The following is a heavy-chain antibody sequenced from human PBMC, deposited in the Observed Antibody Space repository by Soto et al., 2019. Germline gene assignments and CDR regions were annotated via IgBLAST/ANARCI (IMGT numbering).Heavy chain of an antibody. Sequence: PGDSLKISCKGSGYSFTTYWTAWLRQLPGKGLECMGIIYPGDSDARYSPSFQGQVTISADKSISTAFLQWSSLKASDTAIYYCARRLERDNWFDPRGQGTLVTVSS. CDR1: GYSFTTYW. CDR3: ARRLERDNWFDP. J-gene: IGHJ5*02. CDR2: IYPGDSDA. D-gene: IGHD1-1*01. V-gene: IGHV5-51*01.